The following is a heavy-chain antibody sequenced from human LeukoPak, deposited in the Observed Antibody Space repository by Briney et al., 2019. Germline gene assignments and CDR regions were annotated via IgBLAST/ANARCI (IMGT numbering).Heavy chain of an antibody. D-gene: IGHD3-3*01. CDR3: AREGLRFLEWSKSPYYYYGMDV. CDR2: ISSSSTI. CDR1: GFTFSSYS. Sequence: GGSLRLSCAASGFTFSSYSMNWVRQAPGKGLEWVSYISSSSTIYYADSVKGRFTISRDNAKNSLYLQMNSLRDDDTAVYYCAREGLRFLEWSKSPYYYYGMDVWGQGTTVTVSS. V-gene: IGHV3-48*02. J-gene: IGHJ6*02.